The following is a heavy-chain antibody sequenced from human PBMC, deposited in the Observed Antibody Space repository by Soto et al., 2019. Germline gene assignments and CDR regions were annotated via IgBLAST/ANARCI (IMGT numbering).Heavy chain of an antibody. CDR1: GFTFNNYG. J-gene: IGHJ6*03. Sequence: EVQLVESGGGLVQPGGSLRLSCAASGFTFNNYGMYWVRQAPGKGLEWVSYISSSGSNIYYADSVKGRFTISRDNARNSLYPQMDSLRAEDTAIYYCARAPRRCSYTSCYDGYYYYYMDVWGKGTTVTVSS. CDR3: ARAPRRCSYTSCYDGYYYYYMDV. D-gene: IGHD2-2*01. V-gene: IGHV3-48*01. CDR2: ISSSGSNI.